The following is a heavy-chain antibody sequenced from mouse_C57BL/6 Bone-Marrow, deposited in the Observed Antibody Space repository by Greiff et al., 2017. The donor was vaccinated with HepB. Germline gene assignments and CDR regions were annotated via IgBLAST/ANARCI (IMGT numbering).Heavy chain of an antibody. J-gene: IGHJ3*01. CDR1: GYTFTDYE. CDR3: TRFPFAY. V-gene: IGHV1-15*01. CDR2: IDPETGGT. Sequence: QVQLKQSGAELVRPGASVTLSCKASGYTFTDYEMHWVKQTPVHGLEWIGAIDPETGGTAYNQKCKGKAILTADKSSSTAYMELRSLTSEDSAVYYCTRFPFAYWGQGTLVTVSA.